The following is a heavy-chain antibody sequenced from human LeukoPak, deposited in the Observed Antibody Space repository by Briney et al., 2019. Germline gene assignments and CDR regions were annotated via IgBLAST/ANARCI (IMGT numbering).Heavy chain of an antibody. Sequence: KPSETLSLTCTVSGGSISSYDWSWIRQPPGKGLEWIGRFYSTGSTNYNPSLKSRVTMSVDTSKNQFSLKLSSVTAADTAVYYCARDQYSGSLDYWGQGTLVTVSS. D-gene: IGHD1-26*01. V-gene: IGHV4-4*07. CDR3: ARDQYSGSLDY. J-gene: IGHJ4*02. CDR2: FYSTGST. CDR1: GGSISSYD.